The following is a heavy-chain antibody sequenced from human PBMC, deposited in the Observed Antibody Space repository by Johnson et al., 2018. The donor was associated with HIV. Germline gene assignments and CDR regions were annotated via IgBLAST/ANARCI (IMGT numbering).Heavy chain of an antibody. J-gene: IGHJ3*02. V-gene: IGHV3-20*04. Sequence: VQLVESGGGVVRPGGSLRLSCEASGFTFDDYGMSWVRQAPGKGREWVSGINGYGGSTSYADSVKCRFTISRDNAKNSLYLQLKSLRGEDTALYYCARDPQYCSSTTCYGDAFDIWGQGTMVTVSS. CDR1: GFTFDDYG. CDR2: INGYGGST. D-gene: IGHD2-2*01. CDR3: ARDPQYCSSTTCYGDAFDI.